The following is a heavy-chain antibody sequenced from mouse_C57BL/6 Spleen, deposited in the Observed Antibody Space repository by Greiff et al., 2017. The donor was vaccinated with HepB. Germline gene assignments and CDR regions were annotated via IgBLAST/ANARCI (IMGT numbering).Heavy chain of an antibody. V-gene: IGHV7-3*01. CDR2: IRNKANGYTT. Sequence: EVMLVESGGGLVQPGGSLSLSCAASGFTFTDYYMSWVRQPPGKALEWLGFIRNKANGYTTEYSASVKGRFTISRDNSQSILYLQMNALRAEDSATYYCARYPYCNYPYYFDYWGQGTTLTVSS. CDR3: ARYPYCNYPYYFDY. D-gene: IGHD2-1*01. CDR1: GFTFTDYY. J-gene: IGHJ2*01.